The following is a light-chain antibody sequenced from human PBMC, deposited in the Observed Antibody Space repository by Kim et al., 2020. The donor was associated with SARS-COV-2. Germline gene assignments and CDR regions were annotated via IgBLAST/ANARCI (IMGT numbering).Light chain of an antibody. CDR2: GAS. J-gene: IGKJ2*01. Sequence: EIVLTQSPGTLSLFPGEGATLSCRASQSVSSNYLTWYQQKPGQAPRVLIFGASSRATGIPDRFSGSGSGTDFTLTISRLEPEDFAVYYCQQYDSSMYTFGQGTKLEIK. CDR3: QQYDSSMYT. V-gene: IGKV3-20*01. CDR1: QSVSSNY.